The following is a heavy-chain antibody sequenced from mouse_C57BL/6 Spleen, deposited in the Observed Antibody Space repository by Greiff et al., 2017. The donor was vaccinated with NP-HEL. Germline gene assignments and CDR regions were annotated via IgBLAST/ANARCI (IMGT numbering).Heavy chain of an antibody. J-gene: IGHJ2*01. Sequence: EVQLQESGGGLVKPGGSLKLSCAASGFTFSDYGMHWVRQAPEKGLEWVAYISSGSSTIYYADTVKGRFTISRDNAKNTLFLQMTSLRSEDTAMYYCARVPLFDYWGQGTTLTVSS. CDR3: ARVPLFDY. V-gene: IGHV5-17*01. CDR2: ISSGSSTI. CDR1: GFTFSDYG. D-gene: IGHD5-1*01.